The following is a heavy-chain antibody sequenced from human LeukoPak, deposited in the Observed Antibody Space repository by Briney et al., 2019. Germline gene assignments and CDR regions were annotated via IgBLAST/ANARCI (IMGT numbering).Heavy chain of an antibody. J-gene: IGHJ5*02. CDR2: IYSGGST. D-gene: IGHD1-7*01. CDR3: ARWNSNWFDP. Sequence: TGGSLRLSCAASGFTVSDNYMSWVRQAPGKGLEWVSVIYSGGSTYYADSVKGRFTISRDNSKNTLDLQMNSLTAEDTAVYYCARWNSNWFDPWGQGTLVTVSS. V-gene: IGHV3-53*01. CDR1: GFTVSDNY.